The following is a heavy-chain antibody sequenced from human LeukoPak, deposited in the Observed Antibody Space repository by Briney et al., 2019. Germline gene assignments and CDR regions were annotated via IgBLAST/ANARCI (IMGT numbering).Heavy chain of an antibody. D-gene: IGHD6-6*01. V-gene: IGHV3-64*02. Sequence: GGSLRLSCAASGFIFSNYAMHWVRQAPGKGLQYVSTISETGDGIYYADSVKGRFTISRDNAKNTLYLQMNSLRAEDTAIYYCARVRSDYSSSSPPDYWGQGTPVTVSS. CDR3: ARVRSDYSSSSPPDY. J-gene: IGHJ4*02. CDR2: ISETGDGI. CDR1: GFIFSNYA.